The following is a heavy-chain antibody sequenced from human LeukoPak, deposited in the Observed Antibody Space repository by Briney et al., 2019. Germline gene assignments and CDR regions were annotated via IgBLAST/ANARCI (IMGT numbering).Heavy chain of an antibody. V-gene: IGHV4-31*03. CDR1: GGSISSGGYC. J-gene: IGHJ4*02. CDR2: IYYSGST. CDR3: ARDLNYGDYLPY. D-gene: IGHD4-17*01. Sequence: SQTLSLTCTVSGGSISSGGYCWSWIRQHPGKGLEWIGYIYYSGSTYYNPSLKSRVTISLDRSKNQYSLKLSSVTAADTAVYYCARDLNYGDYLPYWGQGTLVTVSS.